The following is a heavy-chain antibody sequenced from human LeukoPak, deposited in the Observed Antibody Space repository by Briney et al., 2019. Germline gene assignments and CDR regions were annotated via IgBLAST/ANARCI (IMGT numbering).Heavy chain of an antibody. CDR3: ARDLVADFWTPFRY. CDR1: GYTFTGYY. D-gene: IGHD3-3*01. CDR2: INPNSGGT. Sequence: ASVKVSCKASGYTFTGYYMHWVRQAPGQGLEWMGWINPNSGGTNYAQKFQGRVTMTRDTSISTAYMELSRLRSDDTAVYYCARDLVADFWTPFRYWGQGTLVTVSS. V-gene: IGHV1-2*02. J-gene: IGHJ4*02.